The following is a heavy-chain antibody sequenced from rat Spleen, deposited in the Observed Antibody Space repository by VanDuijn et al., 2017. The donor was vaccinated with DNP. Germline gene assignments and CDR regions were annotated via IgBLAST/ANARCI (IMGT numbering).Heavy chain of an antibody. V-gene: IGHV3-1*01. CDR1: GYSITRNY. CDR2: ISYSGRT. D-gene: IGHD2-5*01. CDR3: ARXXXYFXX. Sequence: EVQLQESGPGLVKPSQSLSLTCSVTGYSITRNYWGWIRKFPGNKMEWIGHISYSGRTSHNPSLKSRIPITRDTSKNQFFRQLNSVNTEXXXTXXXARXXXYFXXXGQGVXXXVSS. J-gene: IGHJ2*01.